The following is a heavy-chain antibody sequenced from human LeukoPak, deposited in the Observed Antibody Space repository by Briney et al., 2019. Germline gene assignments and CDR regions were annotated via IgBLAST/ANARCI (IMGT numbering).Heavy chain of an antibody. V-gene: IGHV3-23*01. CDR3: AKDADFWSGYYVYYFDY. Sequence: GGSLRLSRAASGFTFSSYAMIWVRQAPGKGLEWVSAISGSGGSTYYADAVKGRFTISRDNSKNTLYLQMNSLRAEDTAVYYCAKDADFWSGYYVYYFDYWGQGTLVTVSS. CDR1: GFTFSSYA. CDR2: ISGSGGST. J-gene: IGHJ4*02. D-gene: IGHD3-3*01.